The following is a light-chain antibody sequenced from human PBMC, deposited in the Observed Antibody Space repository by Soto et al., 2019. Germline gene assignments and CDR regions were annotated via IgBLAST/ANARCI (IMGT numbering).Light chain of an antibody. CDR2: WAS. J-gene: IGKJ2*01. V-gene: IGKV4-1*01. Sequence: DIVMTQSPDSLAVSVGERATINCKSSQSVFEGSNNKDCLAWYQQKPGQPPKLLLYWASTRESGVPDRFSGSGSGTDFTLTISSLQAEDVAIYYCQQFSSPPFFPFRQGTKLEIK. CDR3: QQFSSPPFFP. CDR1: QSVFEGSNNKDC.